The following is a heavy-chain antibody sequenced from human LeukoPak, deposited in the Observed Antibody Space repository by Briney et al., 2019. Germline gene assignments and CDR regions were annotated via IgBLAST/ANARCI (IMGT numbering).Heavy chain of an antibody. Sequence: GRSLRLSCAASGFTFSSYGMHWVRQAPGKGLEWVAVIWYDGSNKYYADSVKGRFTISRDNSKNTLYLQMNSLRAEDTAVYYCARNYYDSSGYDYWGQGTLVTVSS. CDR2: IWYDGSNK. D-gene: IGHD3-22*01. J-gene: IGHJ4*02. CDR3: ARNYYDSSGYDY. V-gene: IGHV3-33*01. CDR1: GFTFSSYG.